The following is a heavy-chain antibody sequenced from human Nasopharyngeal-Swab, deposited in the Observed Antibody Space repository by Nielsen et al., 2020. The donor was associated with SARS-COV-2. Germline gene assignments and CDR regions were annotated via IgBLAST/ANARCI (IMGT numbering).Heavy chain of an antibody. Sequence: GGSLRLSCAASGFTFSSYSMNWVRQAPGKGLEWVSSISSSSSYIFYADSVKGRFTISRDNAKKSLYLQMNSLRAEDTAVYYCARDRSGYYDFDYWGQGTLVTVSS. CDR1: GFTFSSYS. D-gene: IGHD3-22*01. J-gene: IGHJ4*02. CDR3: ARDRSGYYDFDY. CDR2: ISSSSSYI. V-gene: IGHV3-21*01.